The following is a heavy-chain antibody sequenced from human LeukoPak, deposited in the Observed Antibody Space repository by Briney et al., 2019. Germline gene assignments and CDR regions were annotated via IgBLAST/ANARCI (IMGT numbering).Heavy chain of an antibody. CDR1: GGSISSYY. Sequence: PSETLSLTCTVSGGSISSYYWSWIRQPPGKGLEWIGYIYYSGSTNYNPSLKSRVTISVDTSKNQFSLKLSSVTAAVTAVYYCARHERDGYNFPWGQGTLVTVSS. CDR2: IYYSGST. CDR3: ARHERDGYNFP. V-gene: IGHV4-59*08. D-gene: IGHD5-24*01. J-gene: IGHJ5*02.